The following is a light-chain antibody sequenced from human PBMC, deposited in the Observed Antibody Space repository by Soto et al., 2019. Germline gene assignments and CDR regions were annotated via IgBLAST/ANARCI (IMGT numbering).Light chain of an antibody. Sequence: EIVLTQSPGTLSLSPGERATLSCRASQSVSSYLAWYQQKPGQAPRLLIYDASNRATGIPARFSGSGSGTDFTLTISRLEPEDFAVYYCQQYGSWTFGQGTKVDIK. CDR1: QSVSSY. CDR3: QQYGSWT. CDR2: DAS. J-gene: IGKJ1*01. V-gene: IGKV3-11*01.